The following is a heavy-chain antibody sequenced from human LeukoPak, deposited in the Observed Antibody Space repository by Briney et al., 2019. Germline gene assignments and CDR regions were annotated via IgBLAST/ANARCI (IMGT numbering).Heavy chain of an antibody. J-gene: IGHJ4*02. CDR1: GFTFSNYG. CDR3: AKDRDTSGWRYFDY. Sequence: GGSLRLSCAASGFTFSNYGMHWVRQAPGKGLEWVAVISYDGSNAYYADSVKGRFTISRDNSKNTLYLQMNSLRTEDTALFYCAKDRDTSGWRYFDYWGQGTLVTVSS. CDR2: ISYDGSNA. D-gene: IGHD6-19*01. V-gene: IGHV3-30*18.